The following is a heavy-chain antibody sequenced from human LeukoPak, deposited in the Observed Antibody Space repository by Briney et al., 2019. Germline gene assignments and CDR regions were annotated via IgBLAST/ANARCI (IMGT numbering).Heavy chain of an antibody. D-gene: IGHD4-17*01. CDR1: GYTFNGNS. V-gene: IGHV7-4-1*02. CDR2: INTNTGNP. CDR3: ARGPFDYGDYRPNYYYYYGMDV. Sequence: GASVTVSCKTSGYTFNGNSVNWVRQAPGQGLEWMGWINTNTGNPTYAQGFTGRFVFSLDTSVSTTYLQISSLKAEDTAVYYCARGPFDYGDYRPNYYYYYGMDVWGQGTTVTVSS. J-gene: IGHJ6*02.